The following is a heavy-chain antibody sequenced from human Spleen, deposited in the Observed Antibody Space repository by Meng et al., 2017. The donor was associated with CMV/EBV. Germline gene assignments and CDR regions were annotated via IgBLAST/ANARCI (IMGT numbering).Heavy chain of an antibody. CDR3: ARESSGDAFDI. Sequence: GGSLRLSCAASGFTFRNYAMHWFRQAPGKGLEYVSAIDYSGGSTYYADSVKGRFTISRDNSKNTLYLQMGSLRAEDTAVYYCARESSGDAFDIWGQGTMVTVSS. V-gene: IGHV3-64*02. D-gene: IGHD3-10*01. CDR2: IDYSGGST. J-gene: IGHJ3*02. CDR1: GFTFRNYA.